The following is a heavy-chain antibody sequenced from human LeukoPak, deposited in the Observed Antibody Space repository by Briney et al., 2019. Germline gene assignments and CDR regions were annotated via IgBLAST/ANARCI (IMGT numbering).Heavy chain of an antibody. Sequence: PSETLSLTCTVSGGSISSYYWSWIRQPPGKGLEWIGYIYYSGSTNYNPSLKSRVTISVDTSKNQFSLKLSSVTAADTAVYYCARGSSSWPRGKFNWFDPWGQGTLVTVSS. D-gene: IGHD6-13*01. V-gene: IGHV4-59*01. CDR1: GGSISSYY. CDR2: IYYSGST. CDR3: ARGSSSWPRGKFNWFDP. J-gene: IGHJ5*02.